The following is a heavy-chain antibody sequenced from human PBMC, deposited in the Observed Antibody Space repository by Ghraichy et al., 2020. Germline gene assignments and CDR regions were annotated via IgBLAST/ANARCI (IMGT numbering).Heavy chain of an antibody. V-gene: IGHV3-23*01. CDR2: ISGSGGST. D-gene: IGHD6-19*01. CDR1: GFTFSSSA. Sequence: GESLNISCAASGFTFSSSAMSWVRQTPRKGLEWVSAISGSGGSTWFADSVKGRFTISRDNSKNTLYLQMNSLRAADTAVYFCAKDLYNSGWFLFDSWGQGTL. J-gene: IGHJ4*02. CDR3: AKDLYNSGWFLFDS.